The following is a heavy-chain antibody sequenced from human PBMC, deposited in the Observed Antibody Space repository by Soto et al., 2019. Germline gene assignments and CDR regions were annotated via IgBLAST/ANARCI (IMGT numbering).Heavy chain of an antibody. CDR3: ARVYDIWSGYGPFDY. CDR2: IFYTGTT. Sequence: SETLSLTCTVPGGYLIKIGYYWAWVRQHPGKGLEWIGHIFYTGTTTYNPSLESRVTMSIDMSKKQFTLDLRPVTAADTAVYYCARVYDIWSGYGPFDYWGQGTLVTVSS. J-gene: IGHJ4*02. V-gene: IGHV4-31*03. CDR1: GGYLIKIGYY. D-gene: IGHD3-3*01.